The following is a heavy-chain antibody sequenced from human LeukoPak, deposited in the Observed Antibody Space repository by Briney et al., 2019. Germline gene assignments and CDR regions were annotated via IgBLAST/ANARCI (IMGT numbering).Heavy chain of an antibody. CDR3: AREAYTGRPYLDAFDI. CDR1: GFTVGSNY. CDR2: IYSGGST. V-gene: IGHV3-66*02. J-gene: IGHJ3*02. D-gene: IGHD2-2*02. Sequence: GGSLRLSCAASGFTVGSNYMSWVRQAPGKGLEWVSVIYSGGSTYYADSVKGRFTISRDNSKNTLYLQMNSLRAEDTAVYYCAREAYTGRPYLDAFDIWGQGTMVTVSS.